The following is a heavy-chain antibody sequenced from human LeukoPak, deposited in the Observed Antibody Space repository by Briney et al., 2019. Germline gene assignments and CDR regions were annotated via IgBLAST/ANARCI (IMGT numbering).Heavy chain of an antibody. CDR1: GGSISSGSYY. Sequence: PSETLSLTCTVSGGSISSGSYYWSWIRQPAGKGLEWIGRIYTSGSTNYNPSLKSRVTISVDTSKNQFSLKLSSVTAADTAVYYCARSGTAVTTTDFDYWGQGILVTVSS. CDR2: IYTSGST. V-gene: IGHV4-61*02. D-gene: IGHD4-17*01. CDR3: ARSGTAVTTTDFDY. J-gene: IGHJ4*02.